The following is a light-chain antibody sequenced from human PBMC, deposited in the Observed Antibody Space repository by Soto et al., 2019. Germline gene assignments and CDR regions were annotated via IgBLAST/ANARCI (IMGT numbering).Light chain of an antibody. CDR3: QQYGSSPWT. CDR2: GAS. CDR1: QSISSNY. Sequence: ETVLTQSPGTLSLSPGERATPSCRASQSISSNYLAWYRQTPGQAPRLLFYGASKRASGIADRFSGSASGTDFTLIISRLEPQDFALYYCQQYGSSPWTFGQGTKVEIK. J-gene: IGKJ1*01. V-gene: IGKV3-20*01.